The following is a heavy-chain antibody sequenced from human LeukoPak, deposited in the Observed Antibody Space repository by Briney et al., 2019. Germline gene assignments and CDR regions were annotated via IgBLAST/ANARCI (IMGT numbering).Heavy chain of an antibody. J-gene: IGHJ4*02. Sequence: PGTSLRLSCVVSELKFKTHAMHWVRQAPGKGLEWVAGLSVDASGRNYADSVKGRFTISRDNSKNTLYLQMHSLSPEDTAVYFCARDLQEISSFYFDYWGQGSLVTDSS. V-gene: IGHV3-30*04. CDR2: LSVDASGR. D-gene: IGHD3-16*02. CDR3: ARDLQEISSFYFDY. CDR1: ELKFKTHA.